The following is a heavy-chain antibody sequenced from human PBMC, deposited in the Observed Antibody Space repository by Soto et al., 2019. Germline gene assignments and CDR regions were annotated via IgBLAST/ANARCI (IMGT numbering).Heavy chain of an antibody. D-gene: IGHD3-10*01. CDR3: AREFYGSYYFDY. Sequence: ASVKVSCKASGYTFSNYAISWVRQAPGQGLEWMGWITAHNGNTKYAQKFQARVTITRDTSASTAYMELSSLRSEDTAVYYCAREFYGSYYFDYWGQGTLVTVSS. CDR1: GYTFSNYA. CDR2: ITAHNGNT. J-gene: IGHJ4*02. V-gene: IGHV1-18*01.